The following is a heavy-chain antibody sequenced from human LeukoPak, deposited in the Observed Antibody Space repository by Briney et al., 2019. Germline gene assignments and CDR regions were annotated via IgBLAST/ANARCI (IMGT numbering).Heavy chain of an antibody. D-gene: IGHD6-6*01. V-gene: IGHV3-21*01. Sequence: GGSLRLSCAASRFTFSSYSMNWVRQAPGKGLEWVSSISSSSSYIYYADSVKGRFTISRDNAKNSLYLQMNSLRAEDTAVYYCARKDRAARSCFDYWGQGTLVTVSS. J-gene: IGHJ4*02. CDR1: RFTFSSYS. CDR2: ISSSSSYI. CDR3: ARKDRAARSCFDY.